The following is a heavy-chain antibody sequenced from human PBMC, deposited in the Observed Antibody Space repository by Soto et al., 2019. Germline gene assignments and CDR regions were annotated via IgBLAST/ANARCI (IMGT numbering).Heavy chain of an antibody. CDR3: ARDYAYAFDI. V-gene: IGHV3-48*02. CDR1: GFTFSSYS. J-gene: IGHJ3*02. Sequence: EVQLVESGGGLVQPGGSLRLSCVASGFTFSSYSMNWVRQAPGRGLEWISYIRSRDGTIHYPDSVKGRFTVSTDNAKNSLYLQMNRLRDEDTALYFCARDYAYAFDIWGQGTLVTVSS. CDR2: IRSRDGTI. D-gene: IGHD3-16*01.